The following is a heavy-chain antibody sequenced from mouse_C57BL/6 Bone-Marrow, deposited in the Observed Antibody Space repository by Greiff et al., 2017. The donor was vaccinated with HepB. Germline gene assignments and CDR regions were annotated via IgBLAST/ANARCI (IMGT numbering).Heavy chain of an antibody. CDR3: ARHEANWDAY. V-gene: IGHV5-6*01. Sequence: EVQGVESGGDLVKPGGSLKLSCAASGFTFSSYGMSWVRQTPDKRLEWVATISSGGSYTYYPDSVKGRFTISRDNAKNTLYLQMSSLKSEDTAMYYCARHEANWDAYWGQGTLVTVSA. CDR2: ISSGGSYT. CDR1: GFTFSSYG. J-gene: IGHJ3*01. D-gene: IGHD4-1*01.